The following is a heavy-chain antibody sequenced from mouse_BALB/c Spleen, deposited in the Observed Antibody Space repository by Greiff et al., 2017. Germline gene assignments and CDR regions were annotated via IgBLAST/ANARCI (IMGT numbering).Heavy chain of an antibody. V-gene: IGHV2-2*02. J-gene: IGHJ4*01. CDR1: GFSLTSYG. Sequence: VQLQQSGPGLVQPSQSLSITCTVSGFSLTSYGVHWVRQSPGKGLEWLGVIWSGGSTDYNAAFISRLSISKNNSKSQVFFKMNSQQANDTAIYYCAKLLRRYAMDYWGQGTSVTVSS. CDR2: IWSGGST. D-gene: IGHD1-2*01. CDR3: AKLLRRYAMDY.